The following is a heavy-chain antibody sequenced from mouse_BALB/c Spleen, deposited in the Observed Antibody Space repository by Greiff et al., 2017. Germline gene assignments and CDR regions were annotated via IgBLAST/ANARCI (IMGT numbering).Heavy chain of an antibody. V-gene: IGHV5-9-4*01. Sequence: EVMLVESGGGLVKPGGSLKLSCAASGFTFSSYAMSWVRQSPEKRLEWVAEISSGGSYTYYPDTVTGRFTISRDNAQNTLYLEMSSLRSEDTAMYYCAREDYYSSYAMDYWGQGTSVTVSS. CDR3: AREDYYSSYAMDY. D-gene: IGHD1-2*01. J-gene: IGHJ4*01. CDR2: ISSGGSYT. CDR1: GFTFSSYA.